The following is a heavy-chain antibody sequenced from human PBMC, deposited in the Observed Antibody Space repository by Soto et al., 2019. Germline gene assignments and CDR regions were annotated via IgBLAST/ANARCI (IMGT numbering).Heavy chain of an antibody. V-gene: IGHV3-30-3*01. CDR2: ISYDGSNK. D-gene: IGHD6-19*01. J-gene: IGHJ4*02. Sequence: QVQLVESGGGVVQPGRSLRLSCAASGFTFSSYAMHWVRQAPGKGLEWVAVISYDGSNKYYADSVKGRFTISRDNSKNTLYLQMNSRRAEDTAVYYCARDGEWLALDYWGQGTLVTVSS. CDR1: GFTFSSYA. CDR3: ARDGEWLALDY.